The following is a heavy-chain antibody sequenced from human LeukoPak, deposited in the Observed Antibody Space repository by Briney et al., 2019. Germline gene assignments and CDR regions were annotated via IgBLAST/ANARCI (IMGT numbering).Heavy chain of an antibody. Sequence: GGSLRLSCAAHGFTFSSYGMNWVRQATGKGLEWVSYIGSSGSTVYYADSVKGRFTISRDNAKNSLYMQMESLRDEDTAIYYCARDTLEYSNSPDALDIWGQGTMVTVSS. V-gene: IGHV3-48*03. CDR2: IGSSGSTV. D-gene: IGHD4-23*01. J-gene: IGHJ3*02. CDR3: ARDTLEYSNSPDALDI. CDR1: GFTFSSYG.